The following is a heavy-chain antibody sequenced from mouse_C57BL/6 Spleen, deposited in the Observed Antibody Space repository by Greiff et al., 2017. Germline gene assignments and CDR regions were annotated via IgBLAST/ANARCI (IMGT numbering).Heavy chain of an antibody. J-gene: IGHJ2*01. V-gene: IGHV5-4*03. CDR1: GFTFSSYA. CDR2: ISDGGSYT. D-gene: IGHD2-4*01. Sequence: EVMLVESGGGLVKPGGSLKLSCAASGFTFSSYAMSWVRQTPEKRLEWVATISDGGSYTDYPDNVKGRFTISRDNAKNNLYLQMSHLKSEDTAMYYCARGDYDRAFDYWGQGTTLTVSS. CDR3: ARGDYDRAFDY.